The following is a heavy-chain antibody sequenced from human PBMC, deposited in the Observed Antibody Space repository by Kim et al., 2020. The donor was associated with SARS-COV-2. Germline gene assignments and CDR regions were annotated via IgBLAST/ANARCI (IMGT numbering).Heavy chain of an antibody. Sequence: GGSLRLSCAGSGFIFSNYEMNWVRQAPGKGLEWVSYINVGGSVVHYADAVKGRFTISRDNAKNSMYLQMNSLRAEDTAIYYCARDRNYYASETFYNTFDNGGPGTLVTVSS. V-gene: IGHV3-48*03. J-gene: IGHJ4*02. CDR1: GFIFSNYE. D-gene: IGHD3-10*01. CDR2: INVGGSVV. CDR3: ARDRNYYASETFYNTFDN.